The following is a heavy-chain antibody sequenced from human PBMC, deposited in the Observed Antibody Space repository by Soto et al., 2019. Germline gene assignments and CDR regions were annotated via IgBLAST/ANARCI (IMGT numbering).Heavy chain of an antibody. CDR3: ARGTYYYGSGSYTDYYYYGMDV. J-gene: IGHJ6*02. D-gene: IGHD3-10*01. CDR1: GGSFSGYY. CDR2: INHSGST. V-gene: IGHV4-34*01. Sequence: SETLSLTCAVYGGSFSGYYWSWIRQPPGKGLEWIGEINHSGSTNYNPSLKSRVTISVDTSKNQFSLKLSSVTAADTAVYYCARGTYYYGSGSYTDYYYYGMDVWGQGTTVTVSS.